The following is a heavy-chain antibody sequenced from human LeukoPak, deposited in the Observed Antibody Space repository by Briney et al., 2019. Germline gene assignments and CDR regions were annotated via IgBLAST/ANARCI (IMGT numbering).Heavy chain of an antibody. D-gene: IGHD3-22*01. J-gene: IGHJ4*02. Sequence: PSETLSLTCAVYGGSFSDYFWSWIRQPPGKGLEWIGEISHSGSTTYNPSLGSRVTISGDTSKKQFSLKLSSVTAADTAVYYCVTYYYGSSAPKRNYWGQGILVTVSS. CDR3: VTYYYGSSAPKRNY. CDR2: ISHSGST. CDR1: GGSFSDYF. V-gene: IGHV4-34*01.